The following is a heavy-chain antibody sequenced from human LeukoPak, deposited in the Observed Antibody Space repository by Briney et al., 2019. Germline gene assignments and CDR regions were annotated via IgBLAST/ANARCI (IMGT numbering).Heavy chain of an antibody. CDR2: ISAYNGNT. CDR3: ARKVSGYSVDY. Sequence: ASVKVSCKASGYTFTSYGISWVRQAPGQGLEWMGWISAYNGNTNYAQKLQGRVTMTTDTSTSAAYMELRSLRSDDMAVYYCARKVSGYSVDYWGQGTLVTVSS. V-gene: IGHV1-18*03. CDR1: GYTFTSYG. D-gene: IGHD6-13*01. J-gene: IGHJ4*02.